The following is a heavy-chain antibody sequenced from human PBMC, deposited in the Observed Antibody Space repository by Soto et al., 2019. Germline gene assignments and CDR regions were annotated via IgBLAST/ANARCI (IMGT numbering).Heavy chain of an antibody. J-gene: IGHJ4*02. CDR1: GFTFGSYA. CDR3: ARSATVPAAMRSFDY. V-gene: IGHV3-64*01. CDR2: ISSNGGST. Sequence: GRSLRLSWAASGFTFGSYAMRWVRQAPGKGLEYVSAISSNGGSTYYANSVKGRFTISRDNSKNTLYLQMGSLRAEDMAVYYCARSATVPAAMRSFDYWGQGTLVTVSS. D-gene: IGHD2-2*01.